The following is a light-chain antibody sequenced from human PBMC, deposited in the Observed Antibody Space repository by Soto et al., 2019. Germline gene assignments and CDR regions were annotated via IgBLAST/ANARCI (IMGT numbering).Light chain of an antibody. CDR2: EVS. Sequence: QSVLAQPPSASGSPGQSVTISCTGTSSDVCGYNYVSWYQQHPGKAPKLMFYEVSKRPLGVPYRFSGSNSGNTASLTVSGLQAEDEADYYCSSYAGSNNYVFGTGTKVTVL. V-gene: IGLV2-8*01. CDR1: SSDVCGYNY. J-gene: IGLJ1*01. CDR3: SSYAGSNNYV.